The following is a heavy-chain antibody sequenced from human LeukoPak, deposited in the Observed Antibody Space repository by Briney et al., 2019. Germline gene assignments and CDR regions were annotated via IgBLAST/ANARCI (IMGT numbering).Heavy chain of an antibody. CDR2: IYNRGST. CDR1: GGSINSDDYY. D-gene: IGHD2-15*01. V-gene: IGHV4-30-4*01. CDR3: ARDCSGGSCYGALDA. Sequence: KPSETLSLTCTVSGGSINSDDYYWSWIRQPPGKGLEWMGYIYNRGSTYYNPSLKSRVTISLDTSRNQFSLRLSSVTAADTAMYYCARDCSGGSCYGALDAWGQGTMVTVSS. J-gene: IGHJ3*01.